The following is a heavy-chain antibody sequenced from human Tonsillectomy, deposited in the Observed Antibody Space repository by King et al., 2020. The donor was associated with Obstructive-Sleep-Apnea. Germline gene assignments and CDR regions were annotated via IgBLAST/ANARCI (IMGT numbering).Heavy chain of an antibody. CDR1: GFTFSSYA. Sequence: VQLVESGGGVVQPGRSLRLSCAASGFTFSSYAMHWVRQAPGKGLEWVAVISYDGSNKYYADSVKGRFTISRDNSKNTLYLQMNSLRAEDTAVYYCARVAWELYDSSGYYLDYWGQGTLVTVSS. D-gene: IGHD3-22*01. J-gene: IGHJ4*02. CDR3: ARVAWELYDSSGYYLDY. CDR2: ISYDGSNK. V-gene: IGHV3-30*04.